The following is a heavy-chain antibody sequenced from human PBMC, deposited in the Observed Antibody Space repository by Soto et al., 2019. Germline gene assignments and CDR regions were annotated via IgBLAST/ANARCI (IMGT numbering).Heavy chain of an antibody. CDR2: ISYDGSNK. CDR1: GFTFSSYA. Sequence: PGGSLRLSCAASGFTFSSYAMHWVRQAPGKGLEWVAVISYDGSNKYYADSVKGRFTISRDNSKNTLYLQMNSLRAEDTAVYYCGGSVYAKYYYGMDVWGQGTTVTVSS. CDR3: GGSVYAKYYYGMDV. V-gene: IGHV3-30-3*01. D-gene: IGHD2-8*01. J-gene: IGHJ6*02.